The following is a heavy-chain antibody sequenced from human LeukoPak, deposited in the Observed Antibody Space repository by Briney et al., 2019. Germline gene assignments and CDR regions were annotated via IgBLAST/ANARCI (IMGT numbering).Heavy chain of an antibody. CDR2: ISYDGSNK. CDR3: AKDGLGDFQLPFDY. D-gene: IGHD4-17*01. V-gene: IGHV3-30*18. J-gene: IGHJ4*02. CDR1: GFTFSSYG. Sequence: QSGGSLRLSCAASGFTFSSYGMHWVRQAPGKGLEWVAVISYDGSNKYYADSVKGRFTISRDNSKNTLYLQMNSLRAEDTAVYYCAKDGLGDFQLPFDYWGQGTLVTVSS.